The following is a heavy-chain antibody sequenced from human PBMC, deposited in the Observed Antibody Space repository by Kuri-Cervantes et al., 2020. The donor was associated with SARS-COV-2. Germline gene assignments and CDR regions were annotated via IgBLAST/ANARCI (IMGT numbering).Heavy chain of an antibody. D-gene: IGHD6-19*01. CDR3: ARHYGGARYSSGWYRYYYGMDV. Sequence: SETLSLTRTVSGGSISSYYWSWIRQPPGKGLEWIGSIYYSGSTYYNPSLKSRVTISVDTSKNQFSLKLSSVTAADTAVYYCARHYGGARYSSGWYRYYYGMDVWGQGNTVNGAS. V-gene: IGHV4-59*05. CDR2: IYYSGST. J-gene: IGHJ6*01. CDR1: GGSISSYY.